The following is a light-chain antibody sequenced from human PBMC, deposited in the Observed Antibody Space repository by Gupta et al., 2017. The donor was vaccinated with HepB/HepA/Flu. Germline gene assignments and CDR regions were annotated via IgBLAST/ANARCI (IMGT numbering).Light chain of an antibody. V-gene: IGLV2-14*03. Sequence: QSALTQPASVSGSPGQSITIPCTGTSSDVGGYNYVSWYQQHPGKVPKLMIYDVSNRPSGVSNRFSGSKSGNAASLTISGLQAEDEADYYCNSYTSSNTLVFGGGTKLTVL. CDR2: DVS. J-gene: IGLJ3*02. CDR1: SSDVGGYNY. CDR3: NSYTSSNTLV.